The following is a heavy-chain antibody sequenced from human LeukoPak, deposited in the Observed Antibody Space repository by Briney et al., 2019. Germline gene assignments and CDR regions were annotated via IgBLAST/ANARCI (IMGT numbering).Heavy chain of an antibody. J-gene: IGHJ3*02. D-gene: IGHD6-19*01. Sequence: SETLSLTCTVSGGSISSSSYYWSWIRQPPGKGLEWIGEINHSGSTNYNPSLKSRVTISVDTSKNQFSLKLSSVTAADTAVYYCARARYSSGWYRGNAFDIWGQGTMVTVSS. CDR2: INHSGST. CDR3: ARARYSSGWYRGNAFDI. CDR1: GGSISSSSYY. V-gene: IGHV4-39*07.